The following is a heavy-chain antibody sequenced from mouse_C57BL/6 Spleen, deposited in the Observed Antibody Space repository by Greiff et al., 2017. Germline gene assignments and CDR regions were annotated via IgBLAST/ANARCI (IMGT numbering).Heavy chain of an antibody. D-gene: IGHD1-1*01. Sequence: VQLQQSGAELVKPGASVKISCKASGYAFSSYWMNWVKQRPGKGLEWIGQIYPGDGDTNYNGKFKGKATLTADKSSSTAYMQLSSLTSEDSAVYFCARYHYYGSSYYFDYWGQGTTLTVSS. J-gene: IGHJ2*01. CDR2: IYPGDGDT. V-gene: IGHV1-80*01. CDR3: ARYHYYGSSYYFDY. CDR1: GYAFSSYW.